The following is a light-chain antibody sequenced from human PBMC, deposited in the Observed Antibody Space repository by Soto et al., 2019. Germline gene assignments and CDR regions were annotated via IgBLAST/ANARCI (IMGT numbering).Light chain of an antibody. Sequence: EIVLIQSPDTLSLSPGYRSTLFCRASQSVSTYLAWYQQKPGQAPRLLIYDASNRATGIPARFSGSGSGTDFTLTISSLEPEDFAVYYCKQRSNWINFGQGTRLEIK. CDR2: DAS. CDR3: KQRSNWIN. CDR1: QSVSTY. V-gene: IGKV3-11*01. J-gene: IGKJ5*01.